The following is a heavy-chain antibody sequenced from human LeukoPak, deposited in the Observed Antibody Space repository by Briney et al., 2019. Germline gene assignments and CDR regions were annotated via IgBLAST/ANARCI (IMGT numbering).Heavy chain of an antibody. Sequence: GGSLRLSCAASGFTFSSYSMNWVRQAPGKGLEWVSGIGSNSVPTVYADSVKGRFTISRDNSKSMLYLQMDSLRVVDTAVYYCAKHCSGYCNAASEKRFDPWGQGTLVTVSS. CDR3: AKHCSGYCNAASEKRFDP. V-gene: IGHV3-23*01. J-gene: IGHJ5*02. CDR2: IGSNSVPT. CDR1: GFTFSSYS. D-gene: IGHD2-2*03.